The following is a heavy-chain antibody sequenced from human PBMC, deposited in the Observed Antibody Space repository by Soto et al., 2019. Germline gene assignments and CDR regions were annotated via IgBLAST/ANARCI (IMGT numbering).Heavy chain of an antibody. CDR3: ARGNGSGGSCYSVEGLDWFDP. J-gene: IGHJ5*02. D-gene: IGHD2-15*01. CDR2: IYSCGST. Sequence: PGGSLRLSCAASGFTVSSNYMSWVRQAPGKGLEWVSVIYSCGSTYYADSVKGRFTISRDNSKNTLYLQMNSLRAEDTAVYYCARGNGSGGSCYSVEGLDWFDPWGQGTLVTVSS. V-gene: IGHV3-66*03. CDR1: GFTVSSNY.